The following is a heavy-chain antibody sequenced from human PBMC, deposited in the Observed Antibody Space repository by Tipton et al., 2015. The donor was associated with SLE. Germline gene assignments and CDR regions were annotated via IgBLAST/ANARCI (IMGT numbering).Heavy chain of an antibody. Sequence: SLRLSCAASGFTFSGYGMHWVRQAPGKGLEWVAGIWYDGSYKYHADSVKGRYTISRDNSKNTLYLQMNSLRAEDTAVYYCARDGYSSGWLYWYFDLWGRGTLVTVSS. J-gene: IGHJ2*01. V-gene: IGHV3-33*01. CDR2: IWYDGSYK. CDR3: ARDGYSSGWLYWYFDL. D-gene: IGHD6-19*01. CDR1: GFTFSGYG.